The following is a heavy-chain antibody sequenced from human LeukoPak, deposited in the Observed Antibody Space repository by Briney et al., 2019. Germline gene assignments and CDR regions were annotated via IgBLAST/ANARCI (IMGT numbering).Heavy chain of an antibody. D-gene: IGHD6-13*01. J-gene: IGHJ5*02. V-gene: IGHV3-30*18. CDR2: ISYDGSNK. CDR1: GFTFSSYG. CDR3: AKDLLAAAGHDP. Sequence: GGSLRLSCAASGFTFSSYGMHWVRQAPGKGLEWVAVISYDGSNKYYADSVKGRFTISRDNSKNTLYLQMNSLRAEDTAVYYCAKDLLAAAGHDPWGQGTLVTVSS.